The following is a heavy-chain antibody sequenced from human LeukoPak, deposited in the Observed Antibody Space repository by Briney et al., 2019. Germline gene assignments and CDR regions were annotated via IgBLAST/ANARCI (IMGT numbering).Heavy chain of an antibody. Sequence: PGGSLRLSCAASGFTFSSYAMHWVRQAPGKGLEWVAVISYDGSNKYYADSVKGRFTISRDNSKNTLYLQMNSLRAEDTAVYYRARGGIAVAGTFFGPVDYWGQGTLVTVSS. CDR3: ARGGIAVAGTFFGPVDY. V-gene: IGHV3-30-3*01. CDR2: ISYDGSNK. CDR1: GFTFSSYA. J-gene: IGHJ4*02. D-gene: IGHD6-19*01.